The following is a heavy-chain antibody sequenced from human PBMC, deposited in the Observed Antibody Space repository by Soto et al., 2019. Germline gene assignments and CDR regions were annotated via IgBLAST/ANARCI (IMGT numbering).Heavy chain of an antibody. Sequence: ASVKVSCKVSGYTLTELSMHWVRQAPGKGLEWMGGFDSEDGETIYAQKFQGRVTMTEDTSTDTAYMELGSLTSEDTAVYYCATKYFDFWSVYSSVIPGFDQWGQGALVTVSS. CDR3: ATKYFDFWSVYSSVIPGFDQ. CDR1: GYTLTELS. V-gene: IGHV1-24*01. D-gene: IGHD3-3*01. J-gene: IGHJ4*02. CDR2: FDSEDGET.